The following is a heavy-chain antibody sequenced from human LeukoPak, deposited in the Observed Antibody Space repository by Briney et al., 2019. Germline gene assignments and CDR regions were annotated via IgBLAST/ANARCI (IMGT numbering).Heavy chain of an antibody. CDR1: GYSFTSYW. CDR3: ARQRYYYDSSVDWGTYNIPDY. D-gene: IGHD3-22*01. Sequence: GESLKISCKGPGYSFTSYWIGWVRQMPGKGLEWMGIIYPGDSDTRYSPSFQGQVTISADKSISTAYLQWSSLKASDTAMYYCARQRYYYDSSVDWGTYNIPDYWGQGTLVTVSS. J-gene: IGHJ4*02. V-gene: IGHV5-51*01. CDR2: IYPGDSDT.